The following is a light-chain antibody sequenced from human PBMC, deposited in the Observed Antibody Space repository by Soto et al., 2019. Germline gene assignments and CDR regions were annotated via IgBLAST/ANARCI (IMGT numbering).Light chain of an antibody. CDR1: QSVSGSY. J-gene: IGKJ5*01. CDR3: QQYNTWPPIT. CDR2: GAS. V-gene: IGKV3-20*01. Sequence: EIVLTQSPGTLSLSPGERATLSCRASQSVSGSYLAWYQQKPGQAPRLLIYGASSRATGIPDRFSGSGSGTEFTLTISSLQSEDFAVYYCQQYNTWPPITFGQGTRLEIK.